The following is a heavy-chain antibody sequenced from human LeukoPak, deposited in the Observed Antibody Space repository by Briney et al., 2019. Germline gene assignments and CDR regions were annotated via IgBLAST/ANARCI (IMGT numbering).Heavy chain of an antibody. CDR3: AGSSHMPRIFPLHWFDP. J-gene: IGHJ5*02. Sequence: PSETLSLTCTVSGGSISSSSYYWGWIRQPPGKGLEWIGSIYYSGSTYYNPSLKSRVTISVDTSKNQFSLKLSSVTAADTAVYYCAGSSHMPRIFPLHWFDPWRQGTLVTVSS. CDR1: GGSISSSSYY. D-gene: IGHD2-15*01. V-gene: IGHV4-39*01. CDR2: IYYSGST.